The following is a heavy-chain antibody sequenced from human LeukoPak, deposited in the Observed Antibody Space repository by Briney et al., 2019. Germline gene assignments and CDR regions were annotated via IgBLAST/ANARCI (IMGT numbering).Heavy chain of an antibody. J-gene: IGHJ4*02. Sequence: ASVKVSCKASGGTFSSYAISWVRQAPGQGLEWMGGIIPIFGTANYAQKFQGRVTITADESTSTAYMELSSLRSEDTAVYYCARNRGTTRLYDILTGYLDYWGQGTPVTVSS. V-gene: IGHV1-69*13. CDR3: ARNRGTTRLYDILTGYLDY. CDR2: IIPIFGTA. CDR1: GGTFSSYA. D-gene: IGHD3-9*01.